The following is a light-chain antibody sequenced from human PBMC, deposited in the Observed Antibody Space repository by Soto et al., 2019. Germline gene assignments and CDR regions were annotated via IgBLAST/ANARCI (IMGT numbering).Light chain of an antibody. CDR3: LSFDSSLSVV. V-gene: IGLV1-40*01. J-gene: IGLJ2*01. CDR1: SSNIGAGYD. CDR2: GNT. Sequence: HSVLTQPPSVSGAPGQRVTISCTGSSSNIGAGYDVHWYQQLPGRAPKLFIYGNTNRPSGVPDRFSGSKSGTSASLAITGLQAEDEADYYCLSFDSSLSVVFGGGTKLTVL.